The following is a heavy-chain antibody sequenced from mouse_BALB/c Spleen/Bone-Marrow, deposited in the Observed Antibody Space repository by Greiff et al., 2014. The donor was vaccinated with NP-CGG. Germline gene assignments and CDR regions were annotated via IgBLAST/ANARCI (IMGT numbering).Heavy chain of an antibody. CDR3: ARGGLHYFDY. Sequence: DLVKPGASVKLSCKASGYTFTSYWINWIKQRPGQGLEWIGRIAPGSGSSYYNEMFKGKATLTVDTSSSTAYIQLRSLSSEDSAVYFCARGGLHYFDYWGQGTTLTVSS. V-gene: IGHV1S41*01. CDR2: IAPGSGSS. D-gene: IGHD3-3*01. J-gene: IGHJ2*01. CDR1: GYTFTSYW.